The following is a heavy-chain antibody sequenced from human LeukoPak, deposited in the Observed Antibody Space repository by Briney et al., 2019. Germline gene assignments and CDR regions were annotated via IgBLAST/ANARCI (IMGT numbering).Heavy chain of an antibody. Sequence: GGSLRLSCAASGFTSSSYEMNWVRQAPGKGLEWVSYISSSGSTIYCADSVKGRFTISRDNAKNSLYLQMNSLRAEDTAVYYCARDYDSSGYYGPYFDYWGQGTLVTVSS. CDR2: ISSSGSTI. D-gene: IGHD3-22*01. J-gene: IGHJ4*02. CDR1: GFTSSSYE. V-gene: IGHV3-48*03. CDR3: ARDYDSSGYYGPYFDY.